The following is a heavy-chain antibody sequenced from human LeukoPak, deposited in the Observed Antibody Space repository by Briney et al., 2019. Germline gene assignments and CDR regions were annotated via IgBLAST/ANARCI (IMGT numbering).Heavy chain of an antibody. V-gene: IGHV4-34*01. Sequence: KPSETLSLTCAVYGGSFSGYYWSWIRQPPGKGLEWIGEINHSGSTNYNPSLKSRVTISVDTSKNQFSLKLSSVTAADTAVYYCARGWGYYGSGSRTTLWFDPWAREPWSPSPQ. J-gene: IGHJ5*02. CDR1: GGSFSGYY. CDR3: ARGWGYYGSGSRTTLWFDP. D-gene: IGHD3-10*01. CDR2: INHSGST.